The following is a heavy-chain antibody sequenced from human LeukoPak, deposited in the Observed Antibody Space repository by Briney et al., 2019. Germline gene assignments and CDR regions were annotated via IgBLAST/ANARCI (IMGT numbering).Heavy chain of an antibody. D-gene: IGHD6-13*01. J-gene: IGHJ4*02. CDR3: ARGRYSSSWYLYY. V-gene: IGHV1-58*02. CDR1: GFTFPNSA. Sequence: GASVKVSCKASGFTFPNSAMQWVRQARGQRLEWIGWIVLGAGDTVYSHKFHDRVTITRDISTNTAYMELSSLKSEDTAVYYCARGRYSSSWYLYYWGQGTLVTVSS. CDR2: IVLGAGDT.